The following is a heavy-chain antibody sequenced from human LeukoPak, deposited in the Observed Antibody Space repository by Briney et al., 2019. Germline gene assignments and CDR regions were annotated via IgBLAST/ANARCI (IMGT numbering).Heavy chain of an antibody. CDR3: AKDPNYYDSSGYYWGRDWYFDL. J-gene: IGHJ2*01. Sequence: QPGGSLLLSCAASGFTFSSYAMSWVRQAPGKGLEWVSAIGGSGGSTYYADSVKGRFTISRDNSKNTLYLQMNSLRAEDTAVYYCAKDPNYYDSSGYYWGRDWYFDLWGRGTLVTVSS. CDR2: IGGSGGST. CDR1: GFTFSSYA. D-gene: IGHD3-22*01. V-gene: IGHV3-23*01.